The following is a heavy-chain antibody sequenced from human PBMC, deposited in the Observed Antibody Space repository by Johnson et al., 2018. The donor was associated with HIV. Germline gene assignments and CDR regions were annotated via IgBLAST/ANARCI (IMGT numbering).Heavy chain of an antibody. D-gene: IGHD1-26*01. V-gene: IGHV3-20*04. CDR3: ARGEGYSGSYHRRDAFDI. Sequence: MLLVESGGSVVRPGGSLRLSCAASGFTFDDYGMSWVRQGPGKGLEWISGINWNGGRTGYADSVKGRFTISRDNAKESLYLQMNSLRAEDTALYYCARGEGYSGSYHRRDAFDIWGQGT. CDR1: GFTFDDYG. J-gene: IGHJ3*02. CDR2: INWNGGRT.